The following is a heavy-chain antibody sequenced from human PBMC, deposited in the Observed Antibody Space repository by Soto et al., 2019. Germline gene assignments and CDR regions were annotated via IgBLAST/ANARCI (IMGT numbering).Heavy chain of an antibody. V-gene: IGHV4-34*01. CDR3: AYGYSYGFGYYYYGMDV. CDR1: GGSFSGYY. CDR2: INHSGST. Sequence: SETLSLTCAVYGGSFSGYYWSWIRQPSGKGPEWIGEINHSGSTNYNPSLKSRVTISVDTSKNQFSLKLSSVTAADTAVYYCAYGYSYGFGYYYYGMDVWGQGTTVTVSS. D-gene: IGHD5-18*01. J-gene: IGHJ6*02.